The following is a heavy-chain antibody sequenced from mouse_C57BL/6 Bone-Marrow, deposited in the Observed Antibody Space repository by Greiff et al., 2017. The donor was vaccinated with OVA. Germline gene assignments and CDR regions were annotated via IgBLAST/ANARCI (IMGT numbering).Heavy chain of an antibody. J-gene: IGHJ3*01. D-gene: IGHD2-4*01. Sequence: VQLQQSGAELVKPGASVKMSCKASGYTFTTYPIEWMKQNHGKSLEWIGNFHPYNDDTKYNEKFKGKATLTVEKSSSTVYLELSRLTSDDPAVYYCARPGDYDGDWFAYWGQGTLVTVSA. CDR3: ARPGDYDGDWFAY. CDR2: FHPYNDDT. CDR1: GYTFTTYP. V-gene: IGHV1-47*01.